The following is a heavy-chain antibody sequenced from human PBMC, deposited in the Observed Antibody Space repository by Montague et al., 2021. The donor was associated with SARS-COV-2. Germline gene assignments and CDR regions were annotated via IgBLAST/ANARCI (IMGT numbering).Heavy chain of an antibody. J-gene: IGHJ5*02. Sequence: SETLSLTCTVSGESLRSSYWNWIRQPPGKGLEYIGYTYYSGVANYNPSLRSRVTISLDTSKNQFSLNLRSVTAADTAVYYCARSDVVGTYRHTRCFDPWGQGTLVTVFS. D-gene: IGHD3-16*02. CDR1: GESLRSSY. CDR3: ARSDVVGTYRHTRCFDP. V-gene: IGHV4-59*13. CDR2: TYYSGVA.